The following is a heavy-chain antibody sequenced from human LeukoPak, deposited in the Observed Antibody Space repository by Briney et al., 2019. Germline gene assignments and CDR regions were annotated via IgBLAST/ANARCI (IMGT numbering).Heavy chain of an antibody. CDR1: GGSISSGDYY. CDR3: ARGEARIAAAGTIFDY. J-gene: IGHJ4*02. V-gene: IGHV4-30-4*08. D-gene: IGHD6-13*01. Sequence: SQTLSLTCTVSGGSISSGDYYWSWIRQPPGKGLEWIGYIYYSGSTYYNPSLKSRVTISVDRSKNQFSLKLSSVTAADTAVYYCARGEARIAAAGTIFDYWGQGTLVTVSS. CDR2: IYYSGST.